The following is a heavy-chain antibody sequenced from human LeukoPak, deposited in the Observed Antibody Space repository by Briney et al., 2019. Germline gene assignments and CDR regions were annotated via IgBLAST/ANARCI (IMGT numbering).Heavy chain of an antibody. CDR2: IYSGGST. CDR1: GFTVSSNH. CDR3: ARVVLHYDSSGTDC. V-gene: IGHV3-53*01. J-gene: IGHJ4*02. D-gene: IGHD3-22*01. Sequence: PGGSLRLSCAASGFTVSSNHMSWVRQAPGKGLEWVSVIYSGGSTYYADSVKGRFTISRDNSKNTLYLQMNSLRAEDTAVYYCARVVLHYDSSGTDCWGQGTLVTVSS.